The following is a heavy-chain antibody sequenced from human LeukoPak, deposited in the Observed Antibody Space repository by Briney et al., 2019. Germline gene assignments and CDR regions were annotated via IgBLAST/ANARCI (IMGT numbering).Heavy chain of an antibody. D-gene: IGHD3-16*02. CDR1: GYTFSSYA. J-gene: IGHJ4*02. V-gene: IGHV1-69*13. CDR3: ARDLARGSDDYVWGSYRIFDY. Sequence: SVKVSCKASGYTFSSYAISWVRQAPGQGLEWMGGIIPIFGTANYAQKFQGRVTITADESTSTAYMELSSLRSEDTAVYYCARDLARGSDDYVWGSYRIFDYWGQGTLVTVSS. CDR2: IIPIFGTA.